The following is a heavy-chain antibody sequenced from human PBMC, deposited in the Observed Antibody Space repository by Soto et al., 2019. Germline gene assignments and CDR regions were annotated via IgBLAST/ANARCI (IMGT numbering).Heavy chain of an antibody. D-gene: IGHD3-10*01. CDR2: ISGSGGST. J-gene: IGHJ4*02. Sequence: GGSLILSCAASGFTFSSYAMSWVRQAPGKGLEWVSAISGSGGSTYYADSVKGRFTISRDNSKNTLYLQMNSLRAEDTAVYYCAKAALWFGELLSPSPFDYWGQGTLVTVSS. CDR3: AKAALWFGELLSPSPFDY. V-gene: IGHV3-23*01. CDR1: GFTFSSYA.